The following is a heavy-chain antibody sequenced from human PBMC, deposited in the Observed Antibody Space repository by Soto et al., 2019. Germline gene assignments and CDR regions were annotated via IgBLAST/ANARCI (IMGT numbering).Heavy chain of an antibody. CDR1: GFTFSSYA. CDR3: AKVDAPRDFWSGYYPAY. V-gene: IGHV3-23*01. CDR2: ISGSGGST. Sequence: GGSLRLSCAASGFTFSSYAMSWVRQAPGKGLEWVSAISGSGGSTYYADSVKGRFTISRDNSKNTLYLQMNSLRAEDTAVYYCAKVDAPRDFWSGYYPAYWGQGTLVTVSS. J-gene: IGHJ4*02. D-gene: IGHD3-3*01.